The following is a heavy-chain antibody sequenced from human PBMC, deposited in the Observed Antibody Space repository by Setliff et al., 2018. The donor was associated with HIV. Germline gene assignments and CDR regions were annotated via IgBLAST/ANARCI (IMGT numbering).Heavy chain of an antibody. V-gene: IGHV3-53*01. Sequence: PGGSLRLSCVASGLTFNRYWMSWVRQAPGKGLEWVSIIYSGGTTYYADSMKGRFTISRDNSKNTLYLQMNSLRVEDTAVYHCARSPQGGYFDYWGQGTLVTVSS. CDR2: IYSGGTT. CDR3: ARSPQGGYFDY. CDR1: GLTFNRYW. J-gene: IGHJ4*03.